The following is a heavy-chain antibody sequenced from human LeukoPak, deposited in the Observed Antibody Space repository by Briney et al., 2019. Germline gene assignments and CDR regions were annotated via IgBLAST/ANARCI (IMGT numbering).Heavy chain of an antibody. CDR2: IRSKAYGGTT. CDR3: TGRKRWLQLGNFSY. Sequence: GGSLRLSCTASGFTFGDYAMSWFRQAPGKGLEWVGFIRSKAYGGTTEYTASVKGRFTNSRDDSKSIAYLQMNSLKTEDTAVYYCTGRKRWLQLGNFSYWGQGTLVTVSS. V-gene: IGHV3-49*01. J-gene: IGHJ4*02. CDR1: GFTFGDYA. D-gene: IGHD5-24*01.